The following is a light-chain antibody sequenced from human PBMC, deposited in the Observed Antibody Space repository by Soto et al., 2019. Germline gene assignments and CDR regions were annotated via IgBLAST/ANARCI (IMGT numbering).Light chain of an antibody. CDR2: RAS. Sequence: DIQMTQSPSTLSASVGDRVTITCRASQSINSWLAWFQQKPGKAPKLLIYRASSLQSGVPSRFSGSGSETEFTLTISSLQPADFATYFCQQYNFYSWTFGQGTKV. CDR3: QQYNFYSWT. J-gene: IGKJ1*01. V-gene: IGKV1-5*03. CDR1: QSINSW.